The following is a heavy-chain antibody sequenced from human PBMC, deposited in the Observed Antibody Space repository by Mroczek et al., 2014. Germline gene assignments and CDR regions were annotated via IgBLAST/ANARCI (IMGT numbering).Heavy chain of an antibody. V-gene: IGHV4-34*01. Sequence: QVQLQQWGAGLLKPSETLSLTCAVYGGSFSGYYWSWIRQPPGKGLEWIGEINHSGSTNYNPSLKSRVTISVDTSKNQFSLKLSSVTAADTAVYYCARLGQRYYHTPNVTVYWGQGTLVTVSS. CDR1: GGSFSGYY. J-gene: IGHJ4*02. CDR3: ARLGQRYYHTPNVTVY. CDR2: INHSGST. D-gene: IGHD3-10*01.